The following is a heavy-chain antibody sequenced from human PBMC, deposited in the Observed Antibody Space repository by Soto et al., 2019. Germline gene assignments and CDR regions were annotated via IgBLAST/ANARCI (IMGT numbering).Heavy chain of an antibody. Sequence: QVQLVQSGVEVKKPGASVKVSCKAMGYTFTNYGLSWVRQAPGEGLEWLGWISAYNGHTKYAQKVQDRVTLTTDTSASTAYLELRCLTSDDTAVYYCVRGDGGYFDQWGQGTLVLVSS. J-gene: IGHJ4*02. D-gene: IGHD3-16*01. V-gene: IGHV1-18*01. CDR2: ISAYNGHT. CDR3: VRGDGGYFDQ. CDR1: GYTFTNYG.